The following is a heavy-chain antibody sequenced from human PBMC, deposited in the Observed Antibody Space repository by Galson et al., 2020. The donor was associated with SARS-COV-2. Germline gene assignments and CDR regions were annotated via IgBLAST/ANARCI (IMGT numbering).Heavy chain of an antibody. CDR3: ARETDDDTGGWYYY. D-gene: IGHD6-19*01. Sequence: GESLRLSCAASGFTFRSSAMHWVRQAPGKGLEWVTIISYDGTTKYNSDSVKGRFTIYRDISKNTLYLQVTSLRPEDTAVYYCARETDDDTGGWYYYGGQEALVVVSS. V-gene: IGHV3-30*04. CDR2: ISYDGTTK. J-gene: IGHJ4*02. CDR1: GFTFRSSA.